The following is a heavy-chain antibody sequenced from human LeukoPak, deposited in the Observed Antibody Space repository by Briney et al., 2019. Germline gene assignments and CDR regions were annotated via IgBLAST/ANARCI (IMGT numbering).Heavy chain of an antibody. CDR2: INPKSGDT. V-gene: IGHV1-2*02. D-gene: IGHD3-10*01. Sequence: ASVKVSCKASGYTFTSYGISWVRQAPGQGLEWLGWINPKSGDTKYAQKFQGRVTMTRDTSISTAYMELNRLRSGDTAVYYCARASQDYYGSGSYYRGGDAFDIWGQGTMVTVSS. J-gene: IGHJ3*02. CDR1: GYTFTSYG. CDR3: ARASQDYYGSGSYYRGGDAFDI.